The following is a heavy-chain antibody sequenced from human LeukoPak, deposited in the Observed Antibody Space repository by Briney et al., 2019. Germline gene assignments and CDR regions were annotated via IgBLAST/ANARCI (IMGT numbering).Heavy chain of an antibody. D-gene: IGHD2-2*01. V-gene: IGHV4-39*01. CDR2: IYYSGST. CDR1: GGSISSSSYY. Sequence: SETLSLTCTVSGGSISSSSYYWGWIRQPPGKGLEWIGSIYYSGSTYYNPSLKSRVTISVDASKNQFSLKLSSVTAADTAVHYCATLAQRKYCSSTSCYRRRDDAFDIWGQGTMVTVSS. CDR3: ATLAQRKYCSSTSCYRRRDDAFDI. J-gene: IGHJ3*02.